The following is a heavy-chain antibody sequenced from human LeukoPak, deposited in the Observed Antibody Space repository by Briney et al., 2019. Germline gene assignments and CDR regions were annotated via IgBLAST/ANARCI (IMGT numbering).Heavy chain of an antibody. CDR2: ITSGSSYI. Sequence: GGSLRLSCAASGFTFSSYNMNWVRQAPGKGLEWVSSITSGSSYIYYADSVKGRFTISRDNAKNTLYLQMNSLRAEDTAVYYCARTAVRKRSPSGTYYFDYWGQGTLVTVSS. CDR1: GFTFSSYN. D-gene: IGHD1-26*01. J-gene: IGHJ4*02. V-gene: IGHV3-21*01. CDR3: ARTAVRKRSPSGTYYFDY.